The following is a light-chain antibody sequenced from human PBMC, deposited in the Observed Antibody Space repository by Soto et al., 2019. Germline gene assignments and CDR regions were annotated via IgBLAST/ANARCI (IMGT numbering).Light chain of an antibody. J-gene: IGKJ1*01. Sequence: IQLTQAPSSLSASVGDRVTITCRASQDIRTELGWYQQKPGKAPNLLIYATSSLQSGVPSRFSGSGSGTDFTLTISSLQPEDFATYYCLQDYNYPRTFGQGTKVDIK. CDR1: QDIRTE. CDR2: ATS. V-gene: IGKV1-6*01. CDR3: LQDYNYPRT.